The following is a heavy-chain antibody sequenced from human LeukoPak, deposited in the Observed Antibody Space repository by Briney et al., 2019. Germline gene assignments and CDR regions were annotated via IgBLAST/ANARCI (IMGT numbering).Heavy chain of an antibody. CDR3: ERGVVRGFGDFDP. V-gene: IGHV4-34*01. CDR2: IIHSGST. J-gene: IGHJ5*02. Sequence: SETLSLTCAVYGGSFSGYYWSWIRQPPGEGLEWVGEIIHSGSTNYNPSLKGRVTISVHTSKNQFSLTLSSVTAADTAVYYCERGVVRGFGDFDPWGQGTLVTVSS. CDR1: GGSFSGYY. D-gene: IGHD3-10*01.